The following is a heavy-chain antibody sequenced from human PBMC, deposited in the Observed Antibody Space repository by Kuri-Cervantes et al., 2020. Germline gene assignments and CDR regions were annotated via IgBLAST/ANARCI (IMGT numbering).Heavy chain of an antibody. D-gene: IGHD1-26*01. V-gene: IGHV3-30-3*01. CDR2: ISYDGSNK. Sequence: LSLTCAASGFTFSSYAMHWVRQVPGKGLEWVAVISYDGSNKYYADSVKGRFTISRDNSKNTLYLQMNSLRAEDTAVYYCARDSGSYSTYGMDVWGQGTTVTVSS. J-gene: IGHJ6*02. CDR1: GFTFSSYA. CDR3: ARDSGSYSTYGMDV.